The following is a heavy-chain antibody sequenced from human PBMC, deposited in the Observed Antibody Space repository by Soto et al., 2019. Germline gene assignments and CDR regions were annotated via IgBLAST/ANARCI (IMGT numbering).Heavy chain of an antibody. CDR1: GGSSSSYT. V-gene: IGHV1-69*08. J-gene: IGHJ4*02. CDR2: IIPIRGIA. Sequence: QVQLVQSGAEVKKPGSSVKVSCKASGGSSSSYTIIWVRQAPGQGLEWMGRIIPIRGIANYAQKFQGRVTITADKSTSTAYMEVSSLRSEDTAMYYCARDGDDGSGRYWGQGTLVTVSS. D-gene: IGHD3-10*01. CDR3: ARDGDDGSGRY.